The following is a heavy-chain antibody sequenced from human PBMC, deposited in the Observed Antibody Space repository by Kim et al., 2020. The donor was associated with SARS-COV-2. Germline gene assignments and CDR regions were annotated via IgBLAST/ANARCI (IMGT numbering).Heavy chain of an antibody. J-gene: IGHJ5*02. V-gene: IGHV3-30*02. CDR3: AKDKGSSSHPYSWFDP. D-gene: IGHD3-10*01. Sequence: SVKGRFTISRDNSKNTVYLQMNSLSAEDTAVYYCAKDKGSSSHPYSWFDPWGQGTLVTVSS.